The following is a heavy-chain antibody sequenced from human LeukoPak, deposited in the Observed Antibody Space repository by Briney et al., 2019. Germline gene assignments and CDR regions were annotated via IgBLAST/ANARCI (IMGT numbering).Heavy chain of an antibody. CDR2: IIPILGIA. J-gene: IGHJ2*01. CDR1: GGTFSSYA. V-gene: IGHV1-69*04. Sequence: SVKVSCKASGGTFSSYAISWVRQAPGQGLEWMGRIIPILGIANYAQKSQGRVTITADKSTSTAYMELSSLRSEDTAVYYCAREFGDDWYFDLWGRGTLVTVSS. D-gene: IGHD4-17*01. CDR3: AREFGDDWYFDL.